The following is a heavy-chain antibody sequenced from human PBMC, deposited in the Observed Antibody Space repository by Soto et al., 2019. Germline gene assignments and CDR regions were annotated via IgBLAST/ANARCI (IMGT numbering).Heavy chain of an antibody. J-gene: IGHJ4*02. CDR2: IRKKANSYTT. Sequence: EVQLVESGGTLVQPGGSLRLSCAASGFTFSDHYMDWVRQPPGKGLEWVGRIRKKANSYTTEYAASVKGRFTISRDDSQNSLYLQMNSLKTEDTAVYYCARVVIVATSYYFVYWGQGTLVTVSS. D-gene: IGHD5-12*01. CDR3: ARVVIVATSYYFVY. CDR1: GFTFSDHY. V-gene: IGHV3-72*01.